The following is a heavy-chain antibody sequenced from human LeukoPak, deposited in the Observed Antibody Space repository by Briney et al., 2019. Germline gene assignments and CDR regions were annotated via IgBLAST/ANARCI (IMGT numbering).Heavy chain of an antibody. D-gene: IGHD5-24*01. CDR2: IYYSGST. CDR1: GGSISSYY. Sequence: SETLSLTCTVSGGSISSYYWSWTRQPPGKGLEWIGYIYYSGSTNYNPSLKSRVTISVDTSKNQFSLKLSSVTAADTAVYYCARGIEMATSFDYWGQGTLVTVSS. V-gene: IGHV4-59*01. CDR3: ARGIEMATSFDY. J-gene: IGHJ4*02.